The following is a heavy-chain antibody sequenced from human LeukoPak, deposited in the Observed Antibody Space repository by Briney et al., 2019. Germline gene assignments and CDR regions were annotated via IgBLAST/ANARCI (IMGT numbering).Heavy chain of an antibody. V-gene: IGHV1-69*13. CDR1: GGTFSSYA. CDR2: IIPIFGTA. D-gene: IGHD6-13*01. Sequence: VASVKVSCKASGGTFSSYAISWVRQAPGQGLEWMGGIIPIFGTANYAQKFQGRVTITADESTSTAYMELSSLRSEDTAVYYCARLVGAAPGQAWFDPWGQGTLVTVSS. J-gene: IGHJ5*02. CDR3: ARLVGAAPGQAWFDP.